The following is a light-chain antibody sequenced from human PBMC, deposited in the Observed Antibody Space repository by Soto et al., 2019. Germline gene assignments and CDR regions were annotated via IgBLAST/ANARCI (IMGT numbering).Light chain of an antibody. CDR2: KAS. J-gene: IGKJ4*01. V-gene: IGKV1-5*03. CDR1: QTISSW. Sequence: IKMTLSLFTLSGTVGDRVTITCRASQTISSWLAWYQQKPGKAPKLLIYKASTLKSGVPSRFSGSGSGTEFTLTICSLQPDDFATYFCQQYDNLLLTFGGGTKVDI. CDR3: QQYDNLLLT.